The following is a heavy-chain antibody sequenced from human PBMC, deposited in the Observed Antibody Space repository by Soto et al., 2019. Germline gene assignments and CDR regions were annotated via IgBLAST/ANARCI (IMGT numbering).Heavy chain of an antibody. CDR1: GYTFTSYI. V-gene: IGHV1-3*01. D-gene: IGHD3-22*01. Sequence: ASVKVSCKASGYTFTSYIIHWVRQAPGQRLEWMGWINAGNGNTKFPQKFQGRVTITRDTSASTAYMELSSLRSEDTAVYYCARAAYYYDSSGYYPGAYWGQGTLVTVSS. CDR3: ARAAYYYDSSGYYPGAY. CDR2: INAGNGNT. J-gene: IGHJ4*02.